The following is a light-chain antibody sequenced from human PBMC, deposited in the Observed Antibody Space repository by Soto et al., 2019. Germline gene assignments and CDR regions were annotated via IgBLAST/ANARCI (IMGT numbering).Light chain of an antibody. CDR3: QQYGSSPQT. V-gene: IGKV3-20*01. CDR1: HSVGTY. CDR2: GAS. J-gene: IGKJ1*01. Sequence: FTQFPPTLSLAPGERASLCCRASHSVGTYLVWYQQKPGQAPRLLIYGASTRATGIPDRFSGSGSGTDFTLTISRLEPEDFAVYYCQQYGSSPQTFGQGTKVDI.